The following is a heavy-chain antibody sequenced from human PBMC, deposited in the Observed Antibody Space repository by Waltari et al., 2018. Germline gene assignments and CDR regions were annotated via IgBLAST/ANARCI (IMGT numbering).Heavy chain of an antibody. V-gene: IGHV4-59*01. J-gene: IGHJ4*02. CDR1: GCSFSSTL. D-gene: IGHD3-10*01. Sequence: QVQLQESGPGLVKPSETLSLTCSVSGCSFSSTLWSWMRQPPGKGLEWIGNIDYTGSTKYNPSLKSRLTISVDTSKTQFSLTLSSVIAADTAVYYCARFIRGRYFDYWGQGTLVTVSS. CDR2: IDYTGST. CDR3: ARFIRGRYFDY.